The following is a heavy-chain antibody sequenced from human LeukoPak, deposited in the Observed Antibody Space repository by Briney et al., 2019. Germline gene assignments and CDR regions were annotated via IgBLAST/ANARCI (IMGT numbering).Heavy chain of an antibody. Sequence: SETLTLTCTVSGGSISSYYWSWIRQPPGKGLEWMGYISYSGSTNYNPSVKSRVTISVDTSKHQFSLKLSSVPAADTAVDYCARVGATSHDAFDIWGQGTMVTVSS. CDR1: GGSISSYY. J-gene: IGHJ3*02. D-gene: IGHD1-26*01. CDR3: ARVGATSHDAFDI. CDR2: ISYSGST. V-gene: IGHV4-59*13.